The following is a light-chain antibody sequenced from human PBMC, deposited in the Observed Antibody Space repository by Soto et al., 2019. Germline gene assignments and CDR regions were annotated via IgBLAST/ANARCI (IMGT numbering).Light chain of an antibody. CDR2: EIN. CDR1: SSDVGGYNY. V-gene: IGLV2-8*01. CDR3: SSFAGSNNFPYV. Sequence: QSVLTQPDSVSGSPGQSITISCTGTSSDVGGYNYVSWYQQHPGKAPKLIIYEINKRPSGVPDRFSGSKSGNTASLTVSGLQAEDEADYYCSSFAGSNNFPYVFGTGTKLTVL. J-gene: IGLJ1*01.